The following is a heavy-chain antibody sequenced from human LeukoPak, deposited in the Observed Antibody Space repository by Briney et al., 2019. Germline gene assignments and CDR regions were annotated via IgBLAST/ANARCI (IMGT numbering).Heavy chain of an antibody. V-gene: IGHV3-33*01. D-gene: IGHD3-10*01. CDR1: GFTFSGYG. Sequence: GGSLRLSCAASGFTFSGYGMHWVRQAPGKGLEWVAVIWYDGSNKYYADSVKGRFTISRDNSKNTLYLQMNSLRAEDTAVYYCARDRGRSGFGELLPDYWGQGTLVAVSS. J-gene: IGHJ4*02. CDR3: ARDRGRSGFGELLPDY. CDR2: IWYDGSNK.